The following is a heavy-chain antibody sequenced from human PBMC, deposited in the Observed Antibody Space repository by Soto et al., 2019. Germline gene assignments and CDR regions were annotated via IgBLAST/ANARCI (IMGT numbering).Heavy chain of an antibody. V-gene: IGHV3-23*01. CDR3: AKDKPGTTSFDY. D-gene: IGHD1-1*01. CDR2: ISDRGDTT. Sequence: GGSLRLSCAASGFTISSNAMYWVRQAPGKGLEWVSAISDRGDTTHYADSVKGRFTISRDTSENTLYLQLNTLRADDTAVYYCAKDKPGTTSFDYWGQGTLVTVPQ. CDR1: GFTISSNA. J-gene: IGHJ4*02.